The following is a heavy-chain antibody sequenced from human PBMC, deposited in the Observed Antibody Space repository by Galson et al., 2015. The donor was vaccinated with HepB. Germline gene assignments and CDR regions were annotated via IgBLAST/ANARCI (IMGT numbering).Heavy chain of an antibody. V-gene: IGHV1-69*11. CDR3: AQGHCLSASCYPERYYSYMDV. J-gene: IGHJ6*03. Sequence: QSGAEVKKPGESLKISCKASGDTFNGYSISWVRQAPGQGLEWMGRLIPVLGAKSYAKKFQGRATMTADLSTTTAYLELSSLTSEDTAVYYCAQGHCLSASCYPERYYSYMDVWGKGTTVTVSS. D-gene: IGHD2-2*01. CDR2: LIPVLGAK. CDR1: GDTFNGYS.